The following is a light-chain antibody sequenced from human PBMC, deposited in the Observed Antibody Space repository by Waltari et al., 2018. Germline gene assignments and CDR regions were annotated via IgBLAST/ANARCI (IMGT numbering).Light chain of an antibody. J-gene: IGLJ2*01. CDR3: AAWDDRLRGVV. CDR2: GNN. Sequence: QSLLTQPPSASGTPGQRVTISCSGSSSNIGSYYVYWYQQLPGTAPKLLIDGNNQRPSGVPDRFSGSKSGTSGSLAISGLRSEYEADYYCAAWDDRLRGVVFGGGTKLTV. CDR1: SSNIGSYY. V-gene: IGLV1-47*01.